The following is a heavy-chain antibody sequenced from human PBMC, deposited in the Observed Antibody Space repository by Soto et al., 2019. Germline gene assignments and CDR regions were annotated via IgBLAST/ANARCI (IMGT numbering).Heavy chain of an antibody. CDR1: GFTFSSYE. V-gene: IGHV3-48*03. D-gene: IGHD5-18*01. CDR2: ISSSGSTI. CDR3: ARAALVGDI. J-gene: IGHJ4*02. Sequence: GSLRLSCAASGFTFSSYEMNWVRQAPGKGLEWVSYISSSGSTIYYADSVKGRFTISRDNAKNSLYLQMNSLRAEDTAVYYCARAALVGDIWGQGTLVTVSS.